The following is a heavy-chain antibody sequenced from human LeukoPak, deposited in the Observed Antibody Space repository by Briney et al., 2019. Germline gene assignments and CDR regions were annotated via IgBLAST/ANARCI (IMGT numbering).Heavy chain of an antibody. V-gene: IGHV4-59*01. Sequence: PSETLSLTCTVSGGSISSYYWSWIRQRPGKGLEWIGYIYYSGSTNYNPSLKSRVTISVDTSKNQFSLKLSSVTAADTAVYYCARVRGYRDGYNHPFDYWGQGTLVTVSS. CDR1: GGSISSYY. J-gene: IGHJ4*02. CDR3: ARVRGYRDGYNHPFDY. CDR2: IYYSGST. D-gene: IGHD5-24*01.